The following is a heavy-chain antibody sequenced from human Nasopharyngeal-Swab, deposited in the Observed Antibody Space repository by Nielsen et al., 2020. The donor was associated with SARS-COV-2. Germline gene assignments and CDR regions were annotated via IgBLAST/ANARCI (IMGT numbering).Heavy chain of an antibody. V-gene: IGHV4-34*01. Sequence: SETLSLTCAAYGGSFSGYYWSWVRQPPGKGLEWIGEINHSGSTNYNPSLKSRVTISVDTSKNQFSLKLSSVTAADTAVYYCARGGIAARPDYFDYWGQGTLVTVSS. CDR3: ARGGIAARPDYFDY. J-gene: IGHJ4*02. CDR1: GGSFSGYY. CDR2: INHSGST. D-gene: IGHD6-6*01.